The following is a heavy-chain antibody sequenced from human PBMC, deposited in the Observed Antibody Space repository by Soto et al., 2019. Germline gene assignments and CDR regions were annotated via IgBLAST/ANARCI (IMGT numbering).Heavy chain of an antibody. Sequence: EVQLVECGGGLVKPGGSLRLSCAASGFTFSSYSMNWVRQAPGKGLEWVSSISSSSSYIYYADSVKGRFTISRDNAKNSLYLQMNSLRAEDTAVYYCARGMITFGGVIATFDYWGQGTLVTVSS. D-gene: IGHD3-16*02. CDR3: ARGMITFGGVIATFDY. J-gene: IGHJ4*02. CDR2: ISSSSSYI. CDR1: GFTFSSYS. V-gene: IGHV3-21*01.